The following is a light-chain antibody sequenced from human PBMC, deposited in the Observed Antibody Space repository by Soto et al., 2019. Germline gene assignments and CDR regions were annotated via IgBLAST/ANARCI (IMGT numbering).Light chain of an antibody. J-gene: IGKJ1*01. CDR2: GAS. CDR1: QSVSSN. Sequence: EIVMTQSPATLSVSPGERATISCRASQSVSSNLAWYQQKPGQAPRLLIYGASTRATGIPARFSGSGSGTEFTLTISSLQSEDFAVYYCKQYNNWPPWTFGQGTKVEIK. CDR3: KQYNNWPPWT. V-gene: IGKV3-15*01.